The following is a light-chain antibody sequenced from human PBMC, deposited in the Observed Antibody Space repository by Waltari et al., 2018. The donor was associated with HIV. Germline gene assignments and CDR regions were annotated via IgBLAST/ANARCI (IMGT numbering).Light chain of an antibody. V-gene: IGLV1-44*01. CDR1: SSNIGSNT. J-gene: IGLJ3*02. CDR3: AAWDDSLNGWV. Sequence: QSVLPQPPSASGTPGQRVTISCSGSSSNIGSNTLSWYQRLPGTAPKLLISSNNQRPARVPDRFAGSNSGTSTSLAISGLQSEDEAEYYCAAWDDSLNGWVFGGGTKLTVL. CDR2: SNN.